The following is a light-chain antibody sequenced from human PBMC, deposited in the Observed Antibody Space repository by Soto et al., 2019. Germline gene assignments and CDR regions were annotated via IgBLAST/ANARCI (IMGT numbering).Light chain of an antibody. J-gene: IGKJ4*01. CDR2: VAS. CDR3: LQDYSYPLT. Sequence: AIQMTQSPSSLSASVGDRVTITCRASQDIRDDLGWYQQKPGKAPNLLIYVASNLQSGVPSRFSGSGSGTEFTLTISSLQPEDFANYYCLQDYSYPLTFGGGTKVEIK. CDR1: QDIRDD. V-gene: IGKV1-6*02.